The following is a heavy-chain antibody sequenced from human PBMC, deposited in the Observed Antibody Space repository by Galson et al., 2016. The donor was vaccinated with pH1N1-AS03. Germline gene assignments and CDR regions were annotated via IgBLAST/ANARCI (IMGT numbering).Heavy chain of an antibody. D-gene: IGHD3-3*01. Sequence: SVKVSCKASGYTFTNFGVIWVRQAPGQGLEWVGWIRAYSGNTNYAQSLQGSVSMTTDPSTNTVYMELTRLTSDDTAIYSCARDLRSDFGNNFVAGVRFCRYWCQGTLVTVSS. V-gene: IGHV1-18*01. CDR3: ARDLRSDFGNNFVAGVRFCRY. CDR2: IRAYSGNT. CDR1: GYTFTNFG. J-gene: IGHJ4*02.